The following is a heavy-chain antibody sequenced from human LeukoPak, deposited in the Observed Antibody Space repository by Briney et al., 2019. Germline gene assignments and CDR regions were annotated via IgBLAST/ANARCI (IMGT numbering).Heavy chain of an antibody. D-gene: IGHD1-26*01. V-gene: IGHV1-3*01. CDR2: INAGNGNT. CDR1: GYTFTSYA. Sequence: ASVKVSCKASGYTFTSYAMHWVRQAPGQRLEWMGWINAGNGNTKYSQKFQGRVTITRDTSASTANMELSSLRSEDTAVYYCARALWEGDFDYWGQGTLVTVSS. CDR3: ARALWEGDFDY. J-gene: IGHJ4*02.